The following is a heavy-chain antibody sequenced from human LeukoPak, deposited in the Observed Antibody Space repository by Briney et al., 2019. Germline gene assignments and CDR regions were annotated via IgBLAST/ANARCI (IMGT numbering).Heavy chain of an antibody. J-gene: IGHJ4*02. CDR3: ARGGEGRIAVGDGGFDY. Sequence: SETLCLSCAVSGVSFSGYYLSWIRQAPGKGLEWIWSIYYSGSTYYNPSLKSRVTISVDTSKNQFSLKLSSVTAADTAVYYCARGGEGRIAVGDGGFDYWGQGTLVTVSS. CDR1: GVSFSGYY. D-gene: IGHD6-19*01. CDR2: IYYSGST. V-gene: IGHV4-34*01.